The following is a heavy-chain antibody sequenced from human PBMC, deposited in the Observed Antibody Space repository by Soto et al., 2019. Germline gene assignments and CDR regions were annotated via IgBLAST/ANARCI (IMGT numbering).Heavy chain of an antibody. CDR1: GGSISSYY. J-gene: IGHJ4*02. CDR3: ARDGPGSSWNSVRI. D-gene: IGHD6-13*01. V-gene: IGHV4-4*07. CDR2: VYTSGST. Sequence: PSETLSLTCTVSGGSISSYYWSWIRQPAGKGLEWIGRVYTSGSTNYNPSLKSRVTMSVDTSKNQFSLKLSSVTAADTAVYYCARDGPGSSWNSVRIWGQGTLVTVSS.